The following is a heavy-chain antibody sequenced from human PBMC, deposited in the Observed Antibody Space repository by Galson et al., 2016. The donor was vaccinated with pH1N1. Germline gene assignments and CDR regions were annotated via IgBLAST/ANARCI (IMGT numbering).Heavy chain of an antibody. CDR2: MNINGNTM. Sequence: SLRLSCAASGFAFGEYSVNWVRQTPGKRLEWLAYMNINGNTMYYADSVKGRFTMSRDNAKNLLFLQINCLKTEDTATYYCASGGSTSFDYWGQGTLVTVSS. CDR3: ASGGSTSFDY. CDR1: GFAFGEYS. V-gene: IGHV3-48*04. J-gene: IGHJ4*02. D-gene: IGHD6-25*01.